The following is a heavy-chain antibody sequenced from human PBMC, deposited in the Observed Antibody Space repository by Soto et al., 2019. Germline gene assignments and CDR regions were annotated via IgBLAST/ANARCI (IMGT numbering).Heavy chain of an antibody. V-gene: IGHV4-59*01. CDR3: ARYRREAVAGYTLDN. Sequence: SETLSLTCTVSGGSISSNYWTWIRQPPGKGLEWIGYVYNSGSTNYNPSLKSRVTISEDTSKSQFSLKVNSMTAADTAVYYCARYRREAVAGYTLDNWGQGILVTVSS. J-gene: IGHJ4*02. D-gene: IGHD6-13*01. CDR2: VYNSGST. CDR1: GGSISSNY.